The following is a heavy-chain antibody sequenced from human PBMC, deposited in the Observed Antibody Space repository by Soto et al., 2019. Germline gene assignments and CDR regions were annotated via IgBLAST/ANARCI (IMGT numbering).Heavy chain of an antibody. CDR2: IVVGSGNT. V-gene: IGHV1-58*01. CDR3: AAGRDSSGYYHDY. D-gene: IGHD3-22*01. CDR1: GFTFTSSA. Sequence: SVKVSCKASGFTFTSSAVQWVRQVRGQRLEWIGWIVVGSGNTNYAQKFQERVTITRDMSTSTAYMELSSLRPEDTAVYYCAAGRDSSGYYHDYWGQGTLVTVSS. J-gene: IGHJ4*02.